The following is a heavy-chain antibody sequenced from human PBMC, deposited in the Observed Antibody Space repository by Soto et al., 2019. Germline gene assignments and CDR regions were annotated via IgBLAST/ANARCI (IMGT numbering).Heavy chain of an antibody. Sequence: EVQLLESGGGLVQPGESLRLSCAVSGFTFSNYAMSWVRQVPGKGLEWVSTISGSGGSTYYADSVKGRFTISRDNSKNTPYLQMNRLRAQDTAVDYRGKQPMRDKRAFDYWGQGTLVTVSS. CDR3: GKQPMRDKRAFDY. V-gene: IGHV3-23*01. CDR1: GFTFSNYA. J-gene: IGHJ4*02. CDR2: ISGSGGST.